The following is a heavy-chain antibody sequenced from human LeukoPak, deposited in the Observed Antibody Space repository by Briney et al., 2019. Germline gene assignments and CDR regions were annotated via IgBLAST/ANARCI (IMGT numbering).Heavy chain of an antibody. Sequence: SETLSLTCTVSGGSISSYYWSWIRQPPGKGLEWIGYIYYSGSTNYNPSLKSRVTISVDTSKNQFSLKLSSVTAADTAVYYCARLYYGDPSDAFDIWGQGTMVTVSS. V-gene: IGHV4-59*08. CDR3: ARLYYGDPSDAFDI. CDR2: IYYSGST. J-gene: IGHJ3*02. D-gene: IGHD4-17*01. CDR1: GGSISSYY.